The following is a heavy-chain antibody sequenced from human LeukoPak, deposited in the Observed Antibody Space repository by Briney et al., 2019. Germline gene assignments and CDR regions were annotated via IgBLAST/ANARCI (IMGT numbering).Heavy chain of an antibody. V-gene: IGHV5-51*01. J-gene: IGHJ4*02. Sequence: GESLKISCQGSEYSFTNYWIGWVRQMPGEGLEWMGFIHPGDSKSRYNPSFQGQVTISVDKSISTAYLQWSSLKASDTAIYYCARHRPGYSGGPYYFDSWGQGTPVTVSS. CDR1: EYSFTNYW. CDR2: IHPGDSKS. CDR3: ARHRPGYSGGPYYFDS. D-gene: IGHD6-19*01.